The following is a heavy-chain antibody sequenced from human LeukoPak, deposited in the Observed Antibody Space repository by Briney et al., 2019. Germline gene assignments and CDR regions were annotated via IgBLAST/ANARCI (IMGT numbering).Heavy chain of an antibody. CDR2: IYYSGST. CDR1: GGSISSYY. J-gene: IGHJ5*02. CDR3: ARVEDTAMVT. V-gene: IGHV4-59*01. D-gene: IGHD5-18*01. Sequence: SETLSLTCTVSGGSISSYYWSWIRQPPGKGLEWIGYIYYSGSTNYNPSLKSRVTISVDTSKNQFSLKLSSVTAADTAVYYCARVEDTAMVTWGQGTLVTVSS.